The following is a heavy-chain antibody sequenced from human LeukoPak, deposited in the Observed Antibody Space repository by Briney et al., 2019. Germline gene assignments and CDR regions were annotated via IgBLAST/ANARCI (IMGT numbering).Heavy chain of an antibody. CDR3: ARGIVITFGGVIVKYYGMDV. V-gene: IGHV4-39*07. D-gene: IGHD3-16*02. CDR1: GGSISSGGYY. Sequence: TLSLTCTFSGGSISSGGYYWSWIRQPPGKGLEWIGEINHSGSTNYNPSLKSRVTISVDTSKNQFSLKLSSVTAADTAVYYCARGIVITFGGVIVKYYGMDVWGQGTTVTVSS. CDR2: INHSGST. J-gene: IGHJ6*02.